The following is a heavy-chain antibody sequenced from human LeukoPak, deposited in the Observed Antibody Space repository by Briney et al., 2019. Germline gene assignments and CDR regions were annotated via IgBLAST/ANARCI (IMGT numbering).Heavy chain of an antibody. CDR1: GYTFTSYY. J-gene: IGHJ6*04. V-gene: IGHV7-4-1*02. Sequence: ASVKVSCKASGYTFTSYYMHWVRQAPGQGLEWMGWINTNTGNPTYAQGFTGRFVFSLDTSVSTAYLQISSLKAEDTAVYYCARRSLRFGTDVWGKGTTVTVSS. CDR3: ARRSLRFGTDV. CDR2: INTNTGNP. D-gene: IGHD5/OR15-5a*01.